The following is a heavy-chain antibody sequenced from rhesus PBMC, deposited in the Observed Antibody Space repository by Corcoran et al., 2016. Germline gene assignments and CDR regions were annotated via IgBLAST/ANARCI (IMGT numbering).Heavy chain of an antibody. V-gene: IGHV4-143*01. CDR2: IYGNSAST. CDR3: ARRMAGTADWYFDI. D-gene: IGHD1-20*01. Sequence: QVQLQESGPGLVTPSATLSLPCPVSGGSLSRYYYLSSLRQPPRTALEWIGGIYGNSASTYYNPSLKSRVTISKDTSKNQCSLKLSSVTAADTAVYYCARRMAGTADWYFDIWGPGTPITISS. CDR1: GGSLSRYYY. J-gene: IGHJ2*01.